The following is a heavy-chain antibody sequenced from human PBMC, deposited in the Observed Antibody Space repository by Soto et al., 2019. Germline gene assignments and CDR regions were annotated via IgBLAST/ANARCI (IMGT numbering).Heavy chain of an antibody. CDR2: ISSSSSYI. Sequence: ESLKISCAASGFTFSSYSMNWVRQAPGKGLEWVSSISSSSSYIYYADSVKGRFTISRDNTKNSLYLQMNSLRAEDTAVYYCARGVVPAAMHYYYYMDVWGKGTTVTVSS. J-gene: IGHJ6*03. CDR1: GFTFSSYS. V-gene: IGHV3-21*01. D-gene: IGHD2-2*01. CDR3: ARGVVPAAMHYYYYMDV.